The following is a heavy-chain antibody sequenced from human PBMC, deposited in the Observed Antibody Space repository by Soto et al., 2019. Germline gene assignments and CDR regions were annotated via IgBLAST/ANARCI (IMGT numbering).Heavy chain of an antibody. D-gene: IGHD3-3*01. V-gene: IGHV3-23*01. J-gene: IGHJ6*02. Sequence: EVQLLESGGGLVQPGGSLRLSCAASGFTFSSYAMSWVRQAPGKGLEWVSAISGSGGSTYYADSVKGRFPISRDNSKNTLYLQMNSLRAEDTAVYYCAKGSGVVNYGMDVWGQGTTVTVSS. CDR1: GFTFSSYA. CDR3: AKGSGVVNYGMDV. CDR2: ISGSGGST.